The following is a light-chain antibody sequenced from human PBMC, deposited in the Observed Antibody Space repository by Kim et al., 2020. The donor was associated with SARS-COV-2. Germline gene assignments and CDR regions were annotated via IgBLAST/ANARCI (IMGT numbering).Light chain of an antibody. CDR2: DAS. CDR3: QQRSIWPRGIT. Sequence: EIVLTQSPATLSLSAGDRATLSCRASQRVSSYLAWYQQKPGQAPRLLIYDASNRATGIPARFSGSGSGTDFTLTISSLEPEDFAVYYCQQRSIWPRGITFGQGTRLEIK. J-gene: IGKJ5*01. V-gene: IGKV3-11*01. CDR1: QRVSSY.